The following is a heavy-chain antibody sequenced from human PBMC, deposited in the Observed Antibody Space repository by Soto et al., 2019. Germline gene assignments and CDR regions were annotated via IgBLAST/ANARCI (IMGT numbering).Heavy chain of an antibody. J-gene: IGHJ5*02. Sequence: QVQLVQSGAEVKKPGSSVKVSCKASGGTFSSYAISWVRQAPGQGLEWMGGIIPIFGTANYAQKFQGRVTITADESTSTAYRERSSLRSEDTAVYYCARDPRGDSSSGYSRGFDPWGQGTLVTVSS. CDR2: IIPIFGTA. CDR1: GGTFSSYA. CDR3: ARDPRGDSSSGYSRGFDP. V-gene: IGHV1-69*01. D-gene: IGHD6-13*01.